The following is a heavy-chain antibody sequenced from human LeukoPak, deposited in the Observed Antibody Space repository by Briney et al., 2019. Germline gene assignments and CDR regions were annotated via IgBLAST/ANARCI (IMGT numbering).Heavy chain of an antibody. CDR3: ARGRGPYYDSSGYYRDAFDI. CDR1: GGSISSYY. D-gene: IGHD3-22*01. J-gene: IGHJ3*02. V-gene: IGHV4-59*01. Sequence: PSGTLSLTCTVSGGSISSYYWSWIRQPPGKGLEWIGYIYYSGSTNYNPSLKSRVTISVDTSKNQFSLKLSSVTAADTAVYYCARGRGPYYDSSGYYRDAFDIWGQGTMVTVSS. CDR2: IYYSGST.